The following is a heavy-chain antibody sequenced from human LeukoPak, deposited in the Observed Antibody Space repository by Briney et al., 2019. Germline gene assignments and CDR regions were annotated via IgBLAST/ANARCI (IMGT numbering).Heavy chain of an antibody. CDR1: GFTFSTYW. D-gene: IGHD2-2*01. J-gene: IGHJ6*02. CDR2: IKQEGSEK. CDR3: ARDQAVCSSTSCYHYYYFYAMDV. Sequence: PGGSLRLSCAASGFTFSTYWMTWVRQAPGKGLEWVANIKQEGSEKYYVDSVKGRFTISRDNAKNSLYLQMNSLRAEDTAVYYCARDQAVCSSTSCYHYYYFYAMDVWGQGTTVTVSS. V-gene: IGHV3-7*01.